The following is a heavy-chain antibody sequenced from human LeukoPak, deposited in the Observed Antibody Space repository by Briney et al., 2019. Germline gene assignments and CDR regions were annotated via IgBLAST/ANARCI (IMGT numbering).Heavy chain of an antibody. CDR3: ARHTRKGAAEVMDF. D-gene: IGHD6-25*01. Sequence: SQTLSLTCTVSGGSISGYYWSWIPQPPGKGLEWTAYIHYSGNTNYNPSLKNRVTVSVDKSKTQFSLRLSSVTAADTAVYYCARHTRKGAAEVMDFWGRGTLVTVSS. J-gene: IGHJ4*02. V-gene: IGHV4-59*08. CDR2: IHYSGNT. CDR1: GGSISGYY.